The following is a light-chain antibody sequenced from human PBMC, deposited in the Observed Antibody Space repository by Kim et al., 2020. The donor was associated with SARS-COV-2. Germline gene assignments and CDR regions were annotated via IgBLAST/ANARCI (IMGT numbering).Light chain of an antibody. CDR2: YDS. J-gene: IGLJ2*01. V-gene: IGLV3-21*04. CDR1: NIGSKS. CDR3: PVWDSSSDHPV. Sequence: SYELTQPPSVSVAPGKTARITCGGNNIGSKSVHWYQQKPGQAPVLVIYYDSDRPSGIPERFSGSNSGNTATLTISRVEDGDEAAYYCPVWDSSSDHPVFG.